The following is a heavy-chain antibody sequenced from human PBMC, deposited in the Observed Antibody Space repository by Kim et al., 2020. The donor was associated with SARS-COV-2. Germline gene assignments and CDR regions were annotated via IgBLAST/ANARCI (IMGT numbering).Heavy chain of an antibody. D-gene: IGHD3-16*01. CDR2: SNT. J-gene: IGHJ4*02. V-gene: IGHV3-11*06. CDR3: ARQGGGTDY. Sequence: SNTNSADSVKGQCTISRDNAKNSLYLQMNSRRDEDTAVYYCARQGGGTDYWGQGTLVTVSS.